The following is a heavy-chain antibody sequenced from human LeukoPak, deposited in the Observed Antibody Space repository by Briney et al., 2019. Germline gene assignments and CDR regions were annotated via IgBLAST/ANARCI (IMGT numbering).Heavy chain of an antibody. D-gene: IGHD6-13*01. J-gene: IGHJ4*02. Sequence: GESLKISCKASGYRFTGYWIGWVRQMPGKGLEWMGIIYPADSDTRYSPSFQGQVTFSADKSISTAYLQWSSLKASDTAIYYCARLGEAAYSRRLGIDNWGQGTLVTVSS. CDR2: IYPADSDT. V-gene: IGHV5-51*01. CDR3: ARLGEAAYSRRLGIDN. CDR1: GYRFTGYW.